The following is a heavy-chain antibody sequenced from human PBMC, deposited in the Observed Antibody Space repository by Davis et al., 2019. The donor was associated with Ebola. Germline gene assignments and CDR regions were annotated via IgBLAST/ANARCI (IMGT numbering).Heavy chain of an antibody. CDR3: AKSGLSFGVVKYHYGMDV. CDR2: ISGSDGST. D-gene: IGHD3-3*01. CDR1: GFTFSSYA. V-gene: IGHV3-23*01. J-gene: IGHJ6*04. Sequence: GGSLRLSCAASGFTFSSYAMTWVRQAPGKGLEWVSAISGSDGSTYYADSVKGRFTISRDNSKKTLYLQMNSLRAEDTAVYYCAKSGLSFGVVKYHYGMDVWGKGTTVTVSS.